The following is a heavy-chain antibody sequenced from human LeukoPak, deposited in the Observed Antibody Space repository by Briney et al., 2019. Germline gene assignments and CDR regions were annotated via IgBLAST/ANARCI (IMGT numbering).Heavy chain of an antibody. J-gene: IGHJ5*02. CDR2: IYTRGST. CDR1: DDSISSGSYY. CDR3: ASLGPSFTIPNWFDP. V-gene: IGHV4-61*02. D-gene: IGHD3-10*01. Sequence: SETLSLTCTVSDDSISSGSYYWSWIWQPAGKGLEWIGRIYTRGSTTYNPALKSRVTISVDTSKNQFSLKLSSVTAADTAVYYCASLGPSFTIPNWFDPWGQGTLVTVSS.